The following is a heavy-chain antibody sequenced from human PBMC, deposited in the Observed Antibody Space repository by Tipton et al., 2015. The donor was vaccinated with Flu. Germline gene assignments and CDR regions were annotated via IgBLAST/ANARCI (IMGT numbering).Heavy chain of an antibody. Sequence: TLSLTCTVSGGSVSSYYWNWIRQPAGKGLEWIGRISASGSTNYNSSLKSRVTMSVDTSKNQFSLKLSSVTAADTAMYYCARENGPIGYWGQGTLVTVSS. CDR1: GGSVSSYY. CDR3: ARENGPIGY. J-gene: IGHJ4*02. CDR2: ISASGST. V-gene: IGHV4-4*07. D-gene: IGHD2-8*01.